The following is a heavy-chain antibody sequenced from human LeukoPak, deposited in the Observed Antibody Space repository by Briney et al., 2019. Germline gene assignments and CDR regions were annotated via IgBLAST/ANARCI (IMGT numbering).Heavy chain of an antibody. CDR2: IYHSGST. J-gene: IGHJ4*02. V-gene: IGHV4-39*07. D-gene: IGHD3/OR15-3a*01. CDR3: ARVWTGYPGHY. Sequence: PSETLSLTCTVSGGSISSGSYYWGWIRQPPGKGLEWIGSIYHSGSTYYNPSLKSRVTISVDTSKNQFSLKLSSVTAADTAVYYCARVWTGYPGHYWGQGTLVTVSS. CDR1: GGSISSGSYY.